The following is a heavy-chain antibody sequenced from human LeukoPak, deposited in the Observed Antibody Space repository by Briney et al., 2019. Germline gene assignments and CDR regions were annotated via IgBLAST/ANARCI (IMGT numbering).Heavy chain of an antibody. CDR3: ARDDYGDYLAFDY. CDR2: IIPIFGTA. V-gene: IGHV1-69*13. D-gene: IGHD4-17*01. Sequence: SVKVSCKASGGTFSSYAIGWVRQAPGQGLEWMGGIIPIFGTANYAQKFQGRVTITADESTSTAYMELSSLRSEDTAVYYCARDDYGDYLAFDYWGQGTLVTVSS. CDR1: GGTFSSYA. J-gene: IGHJ4*02.